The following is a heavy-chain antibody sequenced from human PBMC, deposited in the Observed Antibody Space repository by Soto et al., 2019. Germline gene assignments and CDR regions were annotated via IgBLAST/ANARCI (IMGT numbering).Heavy chain of an antibody. V-gene: IGHV3-30*18. CDR1: GFTFSNYA. CDR3: AKEALGYCSGGSCYGYNWFDP. D-gene: IGHD2-15*01. J-gene: IGHJ5*02. Sequence: QVQLVESGGGVVQPGRSLRLSCAASGFTFSNYAMHWVRQAPGKGLEWVAVISYDGSNKYSADSVKGQFTISRDNSKNTLYLQINSLRAEDTAVYYCAKEALGYCSGGSCYGYNWFDPWGQGTLVTVSS. CDR2: ISYDGSNK.